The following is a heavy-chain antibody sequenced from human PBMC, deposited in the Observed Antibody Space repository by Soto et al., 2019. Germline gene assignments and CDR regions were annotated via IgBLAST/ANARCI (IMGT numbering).Heavy chain of an antibody. CDR1: GVSVSSGSYY. CDR2: VDFSGST. J-gene: IGHJ6*02. CDR3: ARGSGGDSVGFSYYAMAG. V-gene: IGHV4-61*01. D-gene: IGHD4-17*01. Sequence: QVQLQESGPGLVKPSETLSLSCTVSGVSVSSGSYYWSWIRQPPGKGLEWIGFVDFSGSTNYNASLRRRVPIPLNTAKNQFSLRLNSVTAAETAVYHCARGSGGDSVGFSYYAMAGWGQGSTVTVSS.